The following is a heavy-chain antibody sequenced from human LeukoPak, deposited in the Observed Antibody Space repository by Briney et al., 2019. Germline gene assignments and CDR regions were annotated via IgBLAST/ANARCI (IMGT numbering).Heavy chain of an antibody. CDR3: ARESVTTAFDY. V-gene: IGHV4-30-4*01. CDR2: IYYSGST. D-gene: IGHD4-17*01. CDR1: GGSISSGDYY. J-gene: IGHJ4*02. Sequence: SETLSLACTVSGGSISSGDYYWSWIRQPPGKGLEWIGYIYYSGSTYYNPSLKSRVTISVDTSKNQFSLKLSSVTAADTAVYYCARESVTTAFDYWGQGTLVTVSS.